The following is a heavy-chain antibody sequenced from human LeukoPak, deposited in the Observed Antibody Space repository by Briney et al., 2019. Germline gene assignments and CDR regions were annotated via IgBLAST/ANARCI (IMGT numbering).Heavy chain of an antibody. CDR1: GFSLSNYW. Sequence: GGSLRLSCAASGFSLSNYWMSWVRQAPGKGLEWVANIKGDGSEKFYVDSVKGRFTISRDNAKKSLSLQMNSLRAEDTAVYYCARIRTNWGLYYFDYWGQGTLVTVSS. V-gene: IGHV3-7*01. CDR2: IKGDGSEK. J-gene: IGHJ4*02. CDR3: ARIRTNWGLYYFDY. D-gene: IGHD7-27*01.